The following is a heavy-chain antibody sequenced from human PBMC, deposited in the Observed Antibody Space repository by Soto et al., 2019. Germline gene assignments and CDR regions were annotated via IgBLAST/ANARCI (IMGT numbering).Heavy chain of an antibody. J-gene: IGHJ5*01. V-gene: IGHV3-21*01. CDR1: GFTFSSYS. D-gene: IGHD5-12*01. CDR2: ISSSSSYI. Sequence: EVQLVESGGGLVKPGGSLRLSCAASGFTFSSYSMNWVRQAPGKGLEWVSSISSSSSYIYYADSVKGRFTISRDNAKNSRYRQMNSLRAEDTAVDYCAREVCKYSGYDFDYWGHGTLVTVSS. CDR3: AREVCKYSGYDFDY.